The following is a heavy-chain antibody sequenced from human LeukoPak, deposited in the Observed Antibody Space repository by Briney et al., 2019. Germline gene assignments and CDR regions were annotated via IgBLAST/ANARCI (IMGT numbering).Heavy chain of an antibody. V-gene: IGHV1-2*06. CDR2: INLNSGGT. D-gene: IGHD1-26*01. CDR1: GYTFTGYF. J-gene: IGHJ4*02. Sequence: ASVKVSCKASGYTFTGYFMHWVQQAPGQGLEWMGRINLNSGGTYYAQNFQGRVTMTRDTSISTAYVELSRLTSDDTAMYYCARDLSSTSNWEFDFWGQGTLVTVSS. CDR3: ARDLSSTSNWEFDF.